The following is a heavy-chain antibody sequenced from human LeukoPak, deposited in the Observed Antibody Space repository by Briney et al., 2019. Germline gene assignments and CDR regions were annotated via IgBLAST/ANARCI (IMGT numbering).Heavy chain of an antibody. D-gene: IGHD3-22*01. CDR1: GFTFSRYW. Sequence: GGSLRLSCAASGFTFSRYWMNWVRQAPGKGLEWVANIKHDGSEKYYVDSVKGRFTISRDNVKNSLSLQMHSLRAEDTAVYFCARDLDYDSSGLDYWGHGTLVTVSS. CDR2: IKHDGSEK. V-gene: IGHV3-7*05. J-gene: IGHJ4*01. CDR3: ARDLDYDSSGLDY.